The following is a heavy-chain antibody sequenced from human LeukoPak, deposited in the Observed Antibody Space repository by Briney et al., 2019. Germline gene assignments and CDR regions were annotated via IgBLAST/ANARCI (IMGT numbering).Heavy chain of an antibody. CDR2: IKQDGSEK. V-gene: IGHV3-7*01. D-gene: IGHD4-17*01. Sequence: PGGSLRLSCAASGFTFSSYWMSWVRQAPGKGLEWVANIKQDGSEKYYVDSVKGRFTISRDNAKNSLHLQMNSLRAKDTAVYYCAINDYGDPYYFDYWGQGTLVTVSS. J-gene: IGHJ4*02. CDR1: GFTFSSYW. CDR3: AINDYGDPYYFDY.